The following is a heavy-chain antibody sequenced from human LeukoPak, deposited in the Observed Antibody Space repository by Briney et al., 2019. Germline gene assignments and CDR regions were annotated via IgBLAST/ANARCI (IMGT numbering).Heavy chain of an antibody. V-gene: IGHV4-61*01. CDR2: IYYSGST. Sequence: SETLSLTCTVSGGSVSSGSYYWSWIRQPPGKGLEWIGYIYYSGSTNYNPSLESRVTISVDTSKNQFSLKLSSVTAADTAVYYCASEYCSSTSCYSVWFDPWGQGTLVTVSS. J-gene: IGHJ5*02. D-gene: IGHD2-2*01. CDR1: GGSVSSGSYY. CDR3: ASEYCSSTSCYSVWFDP.